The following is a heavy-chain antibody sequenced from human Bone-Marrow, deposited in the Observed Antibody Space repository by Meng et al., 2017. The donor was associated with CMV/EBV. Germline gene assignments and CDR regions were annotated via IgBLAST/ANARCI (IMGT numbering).Heavy chain of an antibody. D-gene: IGHD5-12*01. J-gene: IGHJ6*02. Sequence: SVKVSCKASGGTFSSYAISWVRQAPGQGLEWMGGIIPIFGTANYAQKSQGRVTITTDESTSTAYMELSSLRSEATAVYSCARGVATIRGYYYYGMDVWGQGTTVTVSS. CDR1: GGTFSSYA. CDR3: ARGVATIRGYYYYGMDV. V-gene: IGHV1-69*05. CDR2: IIPIFGTA.